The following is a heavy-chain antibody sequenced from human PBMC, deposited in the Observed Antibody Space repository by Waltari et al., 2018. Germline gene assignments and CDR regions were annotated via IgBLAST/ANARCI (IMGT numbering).Heavy chain of an antibody. CDR2: INRGGNS. D-gene: IGHD1-26*01. J-gene: IGHJ1*01. CDR1: GGPFSGYY. CDR3: ARAEQGGSAVGPDFQH. V-gene: IGHV4-34*01. Sequence: QVHLQQWGAGLLKPSETLSLTCAVYGGPFSGYYWAWLRQPPGKGPEWIGEINRGGNSNLNPSLKGRVIMAVDTSKNQVFLKLTSVTAADTAVYYWARAEQGGSAVGPDFQHWGQGTLVTVSS.